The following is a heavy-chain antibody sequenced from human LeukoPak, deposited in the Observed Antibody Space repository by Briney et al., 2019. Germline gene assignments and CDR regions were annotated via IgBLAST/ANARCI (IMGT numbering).Heavy chain of an antibody. CDR2: IYYSGST. D-gene: IGHD3-10*01. CDR1: GDSISSDY. CDR3: ARVEEGYGSGRRENYYYYYMDV. V-gene: IGHV4-59*01. J-gene: IGHJ6*03. Sequence: PSETLSLTCAVSGDSISSDYWSWIRQPPGKGLEWIGYIYYSGSTNYNPSLKSRVTISVDTSKNQFSLKLSSVTAADTAVYYCARVEEGYGSGRRENYYYYYMDVWGKGTTVTISS.